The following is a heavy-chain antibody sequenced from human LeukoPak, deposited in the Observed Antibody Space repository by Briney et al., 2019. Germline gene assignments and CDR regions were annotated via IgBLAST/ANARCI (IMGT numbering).Heavy chain of an antibody. D-gene: IGHD1-26*01. V-gene: IGHV1-2*02. CDR3: AILSWDSGSYQGNDAFDI. CDR1: GYTFTGYY. Sequence: ASVKVSCKASGYTFTGYYMHWVRQAPGQGLEWMGWINPNSGGTNYAQKFQGRVTMTRDTSISTAYMELSRLGSDDTAVYYCAILSWDSGSYQGNDAFDIWGQGTMVTVSS. CDR2: INPNSGGT. J-gene: IGHJ3*02.